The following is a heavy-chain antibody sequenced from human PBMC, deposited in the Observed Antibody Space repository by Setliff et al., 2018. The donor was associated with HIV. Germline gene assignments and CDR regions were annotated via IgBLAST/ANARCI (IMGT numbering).Heavy chain of an antibody. J-gene: IGHJ4*02. CDR2: IYTSGST. V-gene: IGHV4-4*07. CDR3: ARLIHTGLLYFDF. Sequence: ETLSLTCTVSGGSISSYYWSWIRQPAGKGLEWIGRIYTSGSTNYNPSVESRVTMSLDTSRDQFSLNLRSVTAADTAVYFCARLIHTGLLYFDFWGLGTLVTVSS. D-gene: IGHD2-8*02. CDR1: GGSISSYY.